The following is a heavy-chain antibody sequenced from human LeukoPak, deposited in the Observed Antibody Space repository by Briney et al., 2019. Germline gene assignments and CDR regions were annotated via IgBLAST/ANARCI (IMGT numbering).Heavy chain of an antibody. Sequence: KPSETLSLTCTVSGGSISSYYWSWIRQPPGKGPEWIGYIYYSGSTNYNPSLKSRVTISVDTSKNQFSLKLSSVTAADTAVYYCARVSGSGAPAWGQGTMVTVSS. V-gene: IGHV4-59*01. CDR1: GGSISSYY. J-gene: IGHJ3*01. CDR2: IYYSGST. CDR3: ARVSGSGAPA. D-gene: IGHD1-26*01.